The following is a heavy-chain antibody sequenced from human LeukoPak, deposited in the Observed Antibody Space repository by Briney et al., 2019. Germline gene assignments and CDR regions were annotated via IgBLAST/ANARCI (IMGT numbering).Heavy chain of an antibody. D-gene: IGHD6-13*01. V-gene: IGHV3-7*01. CDR3: ARSGSKNSSSWYDAFDI. J-gene: IGHJ3*02. CDR1: GFTFDDYA. Sequence: GGSLRLSCAASGFTFDDYAMHWVRQAPGKGLEWVANIKQDGSEKYYVDSVKGRFTISRDNAKNSLYLQMNSLRAEDTAVYYCARSGSKNSSSWYDAFDIWGQGTMVTVSS. CDR2: IKQDGSEK.